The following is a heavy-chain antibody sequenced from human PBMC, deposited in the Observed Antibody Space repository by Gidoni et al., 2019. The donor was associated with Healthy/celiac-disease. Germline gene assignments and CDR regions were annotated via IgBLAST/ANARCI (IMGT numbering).Heavy chain of an antibody. V-gene: IGHV3-30-3*01. J-gene: IGHJ4*02. CDR2: ISYDGSNK. CDR1: GLPFISYA. Sequence: QVQLVESGGGVVQPGRSLRLSCAASGLPFISYAMHWVRQAPGKGLEWVAVISYDGSNKYYADSVKGRFTISRDNSKNTLYLQMNSLRAEDTAVYYCARDIGGSGWGFGDYWGQGTLVTVSS. D-gene: IGHD6-19*01. CDR3: ARDIGGSGWGFGDY.